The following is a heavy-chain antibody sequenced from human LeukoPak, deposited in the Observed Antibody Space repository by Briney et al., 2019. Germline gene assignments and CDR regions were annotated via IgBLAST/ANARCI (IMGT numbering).Heavy chain of an antibody. J-gene: IGHJ4*02. CDR3: TRDPRSGYYDSSGYSDY. D-gene: IGHD3-22*01. CDR2: IRSKAYGGTT. V-gene: IGHV3-49*03. CDR1: GFTFGDYA. Sequence: QAGGFLRLSCTASGFTFGDYAMSWFRQAPGKGLEWVGFIRSKAYGGTTEYAASVKGRFTISRDDSKSIAYLQMNSLKTEDTAVYYCTRDPRSGYYDSSGYSDYWGQGTLVTVSS.